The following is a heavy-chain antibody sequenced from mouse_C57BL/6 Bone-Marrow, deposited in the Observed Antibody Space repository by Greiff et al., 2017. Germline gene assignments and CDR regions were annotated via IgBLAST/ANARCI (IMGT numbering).Heavy chain of an antibody. CDR2: IYPGSGNT. J-gene: IGHJ4*01. Sequence: ELVRPGASAPLSCKASGYTFTDSHINWVKQRPGQGLEWIARIYPGSGNTYYNEKFKGKATLTAEKSSSTAYMQLSSLTSEDSAVYFCARARSRGYYAMDYWGQGTSVTVSS. D-gene: IGHD3-3*01. CDR3: ARARSRGYYAMDY. CDR1: GYTFTDSH. V-gene: IGHV1-76*01.